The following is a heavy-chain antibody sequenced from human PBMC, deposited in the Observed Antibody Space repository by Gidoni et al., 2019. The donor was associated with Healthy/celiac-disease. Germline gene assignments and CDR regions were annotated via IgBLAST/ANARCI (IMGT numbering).Heavy chain of an antibody. CDR3: AAAERLDAFDI. Sequence: QMQLVQSGPEVKKPGTSVKVSCQASGFTFTSSAVQWVRQARGQRLEWIGWIVVGSGNTNYAQKFQERVTITRDMSTSTAYMELSSLRSEDTAVYYCAAAERLDAFDIWGQGTMVTVSS. J-gene: IGHJ3*02. D-gene: IGHD1-1*01. CDR2: IVVGSGNT. V-gene: IGHV1-58*01. CDR1: GFTFTSSA.